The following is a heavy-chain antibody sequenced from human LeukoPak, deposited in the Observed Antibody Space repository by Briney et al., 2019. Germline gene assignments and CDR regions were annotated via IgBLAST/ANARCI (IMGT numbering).Heavy chain of an antibody. CDR2: INAGNGNT. D-gene: IGHD2-21*01. J-gene: IGHJ4*02. CDR3: ARDHISAFDY. V-gene: IGHV1-3*01. CDR1: GYTFTSYS. Sequence: ASVKVSCKASGYTFTSYSMHWVRQAPGHRLEWMGWINAGNGNTKYSQKFQDRVTITRDTSASTAYMELSSLRSDDTAVYYCARDHISAFDYWGQGTLVTVSS.